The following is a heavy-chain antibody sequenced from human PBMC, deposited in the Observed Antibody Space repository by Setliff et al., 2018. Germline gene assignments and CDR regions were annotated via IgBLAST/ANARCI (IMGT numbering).Heavy chain of an antibody. CDR2: IIPIFGTA. D-gene: IGHD6-19*01. Sequence: SVKVSCKASGGTFSSYAISWVRQAPGQGLEWMGGIIPIFGTANYAQKFQGRVTITTDESTSTAYMELSSVTAADTAVYYCACPQWLEGNYYWGQGTLVTVSS. V-gene: IGHV1-69*05. CDR1: GGTFSSYA. J-gene: IGHJ4*02. CDR3: ACPQWLEGNYY.